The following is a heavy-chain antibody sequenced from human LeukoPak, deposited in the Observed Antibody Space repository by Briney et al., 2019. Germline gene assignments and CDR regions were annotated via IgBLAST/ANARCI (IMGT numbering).Heavy chain of an antibody. J-gene: IGHJ4*02. CDR1: RFTFSSYG. Sequence: GGSLRLSCAASRFTFSSYGMHWVRQAPGKGLEWVAFIRYDGSNKYYADSVKGRFTISRDNSKNTLYLQMNSLRAEDTAVYYCAKGAGGATLKAYYFDYWGQGTLVTVSS. V-gene: IGHV3-30*02. CDR2: IRYDGSNK. D-gene: IGHD1-26*01. CDR3: AKGAGGATLKAYYFDY.